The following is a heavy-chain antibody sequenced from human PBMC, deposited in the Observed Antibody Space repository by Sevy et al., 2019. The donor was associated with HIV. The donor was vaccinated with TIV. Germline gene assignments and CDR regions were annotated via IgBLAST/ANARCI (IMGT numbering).Heavy chain of an antibody. J-gene: IGHJ4*02. V-gene: IGHV3-30-3*01. CDR3: AREGGHTSAWTPGKY. D-gene: IGHD6-19*01. Sequence: GGSLRLSCAASGFSFNTHAMHWVRQAPGKGLDWVALISYDGSVKYYVDSVKGRFTVSRDDSKNTLYLQMNSLRPEDSAVYYCAREGGHTSAWTPGKYWGQGTQVTVSS. CDR1: GFSFNTHA. CDR2: ISYDGSVK.